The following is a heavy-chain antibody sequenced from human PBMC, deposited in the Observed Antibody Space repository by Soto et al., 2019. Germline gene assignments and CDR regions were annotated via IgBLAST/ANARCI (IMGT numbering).Heavy chain of an antibody. D-gene: IGHD3-16*01. J-gene: IGHJ4*02. CDR2: IYHSGST. V-gene: IGHV4-30-2*01. CDR3: ARRGSLSLFR. Sequence: SETLSLTCAVSGGSISSGGYSWSWIRQPPGKGLEWIGYIYHSGSTYYNPSLKSRVTISVDRSKNQFSLKLSSVTATDTAVYYCARRGSLSLFRWGQGTLVTVSS. CDR1: GGSISSGGYS.